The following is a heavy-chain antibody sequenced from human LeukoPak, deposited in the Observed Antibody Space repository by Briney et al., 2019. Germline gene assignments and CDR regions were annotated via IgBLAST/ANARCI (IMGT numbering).Heavy chain of an antibody. CDR1: GGSINSGTYY. V-gene: IGHV4-61*02. J-gene: IGHJ5*02. CDR2: IYPSGTT. CDR3: ARESALIRPLDL. Sequence: SETLSLTCTVSGGSINSGTYYWSWIRQPAGKGLEWIGRIYPSGTTNYNPSLKSRVTISVDTSKNQFSLKLTSVTAADTAVYYCARESALIRPLDLWGQGTLVTVSS.